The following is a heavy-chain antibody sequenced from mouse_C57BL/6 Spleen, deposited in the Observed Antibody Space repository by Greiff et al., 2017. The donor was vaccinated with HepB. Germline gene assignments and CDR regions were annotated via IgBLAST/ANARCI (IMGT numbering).Heavy chain of an antibody. V-gene: IGHV1-52*01. Sequence: QVQLQQPGAELVRPGSSVKLSCKASGYTFTSYWMHWVKQRPIQGLEWIGNIDPSDSETHYNQKFKDKATLTVDKSSSTAYMELSSLTSADSAVSYCARSAYDYDAGAWFAYWGQGTLVTVSA. CDR1: GYTFTSYW. J-gene: IGHJ3*01. CDR2: IDPSDSET. D-gene: IGHD2-4*01. CDR3: ARSAYDYDAGAWFAY.